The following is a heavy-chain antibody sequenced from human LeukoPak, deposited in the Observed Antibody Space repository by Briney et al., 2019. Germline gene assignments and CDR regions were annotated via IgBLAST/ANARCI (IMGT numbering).Heavy chain of an antibody. D-gene: IGHD3-16*02. CDR1: GYTFTSYY. CDR2: INPSGGST. CDR3: ARGGVIWLALCRFDY. J-gene: IGHJ4*02. Sequence: ASVKVSCKASGYTFTSYYMPWVRQAPGQGLEWMGIINPSGGSTSYAQKFQGRVTMTRDTSTSTVYMELSSLRSEDTAVYYCARGGVIWLALCRFDYWGQGTLVTVSS. V-gene: IGHV1-46*01.